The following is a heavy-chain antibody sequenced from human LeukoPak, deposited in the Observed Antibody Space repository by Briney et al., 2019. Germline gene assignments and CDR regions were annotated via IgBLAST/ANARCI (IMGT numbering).Heavy chain of an antibody. D-gene: IGHD6-19*01. CDR1: GGSISSYY. CDR3: ARHRFSSGWFALLNYFDP. CDR2: IYYSGST. J-gene: IGHJ5*02. V-gene: IGHV4-59*08. Sequence: PSETLSLTCTVSGGSISSYYWSWIRQPPGKGLEWIGYIYYSGSTNYNPSLKSRVTISVDTSKNQLSLKVSSVTAADTAVYYCARHRFSSGWFALLNYFDPWGQGTLVTVSS.